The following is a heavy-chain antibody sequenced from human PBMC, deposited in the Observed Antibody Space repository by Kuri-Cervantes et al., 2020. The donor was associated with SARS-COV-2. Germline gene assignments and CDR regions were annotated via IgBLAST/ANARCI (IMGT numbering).Heavy chain of an antibody. J-gene: IGHJ5*02. CDR1: GYTLTELS. CDR3: ATARFQWELLPLSS. CDR2: FDPEDGET. V-gene: IGHV1-24*01. D-gene: IGHD1-26*01. Sequence: ASVKVTCKVSGYTLTELSMPWVRQAPGKGLEWMGGFDPEDGETIYAQKFQGRVTMTEDTSTDTAYMELSSLRSEDTAVYYCATARFQWELLPLSSWGQGTLVTVSS.